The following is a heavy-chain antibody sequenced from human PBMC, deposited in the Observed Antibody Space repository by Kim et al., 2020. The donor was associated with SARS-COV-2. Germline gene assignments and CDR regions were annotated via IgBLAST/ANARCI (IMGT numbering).Heavy chain of an antibody. Sequence: SETLSLTCTVSGGSVSSGSYYWSWIRQPPGKGLEWIGYIYYSGSTNYNPSLKSRVTISVDTSKNQFSLKLSSVTAADTSVYYCARVSQGATSCYACEPSAFDYWGQGTLVTVSS. V-gene: IGHV4-61*01. CDR2: IYYSGST. D-gene: IGHD2-2*01. CDR3: ARVSQGATSCYACEPSAFDY. CDR1: GGSVSSGSYY. J-gene: IGHJ4*02.